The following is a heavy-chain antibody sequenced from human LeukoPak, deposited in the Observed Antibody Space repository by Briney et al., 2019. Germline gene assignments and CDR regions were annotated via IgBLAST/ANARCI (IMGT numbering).Heavy chain of an antibody. Sequence: GGSLRLSCAASGFTFSSYGMHWVRQAPGKGLEWVAVISHDGSNKYYADSVKGRFTISRDNSKNTLYLQMNSLRAEDTAVYYCAKVSPPFNWKFRSPDYWGQGTLVTVSS. V-gene: IGHV3-30*18. J-gene: IGHJ4*02. CDR2: ISHDGSNK. CDR3: AKVSPPFNWKFRSPDY. CDR1: GFTFSSYG. D-gene: IGHD1-20*01.